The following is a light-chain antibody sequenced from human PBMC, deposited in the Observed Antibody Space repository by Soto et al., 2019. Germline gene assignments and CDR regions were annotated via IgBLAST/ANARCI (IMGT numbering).Light chain of an antibody. CDR2: EVT. V-gene: IGLV2-23*02. CDR1: SSDVGSYNL. CDR3: SSYVPGSKF. J-gene: IGLJ1*01. Sequence: QSALTQPASVSGSPGQSITISCTGTSSDVGSYNLVSWYQQHPDKAPKLMSYEVTKRPSGVSNRFSGSKSGNTASLTISWLQAEDESDYYCSSYVPGSKFFGTGTKVTVL.